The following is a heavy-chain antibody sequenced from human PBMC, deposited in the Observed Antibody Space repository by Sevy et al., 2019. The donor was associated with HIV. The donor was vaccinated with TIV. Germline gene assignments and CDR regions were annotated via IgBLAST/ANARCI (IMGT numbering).Heavy chain of an antibody. J-gene: IGHJ4*02. V-gene: IGHV1-18*04. D-gene: IGHD3-10*01. CDR3: ARDTPRGFGELLFDY. Sequence: ASVKVSCKASGYTFINYGFSWVRQAPGLGLEWMGWISAYNGKTKYAQKIQDRVTMTTDTSRSTAHMELRSLTIDDTAIYYCARDTPRGFGELLFDYWGQGTLVTVSS. CDR2: ISAYNGKT. CDR1: GYTFINYG.